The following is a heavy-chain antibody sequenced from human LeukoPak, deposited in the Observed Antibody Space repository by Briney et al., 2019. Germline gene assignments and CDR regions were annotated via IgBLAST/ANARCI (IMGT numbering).Heavy chain of an antibody. CDR2: ISYDGSNK. Sequence: PGGSLRLSCAASGFTFSSYAMHWVRQAPGKGLEWVAVISYDGSNKYYADSVKGRFTISRDNSKNTVYLQMNSLRADDTAVYYCAKVEGELRWSTGFDYWGQGTLVTVSS. D-gene: IGHD1-26*01. J-gene: IGHJ4*02. CDR1: GFTFSSYA. CDR3: AKVEGELRWSTGFDY. V-gene: IGHV3-30-3*01.